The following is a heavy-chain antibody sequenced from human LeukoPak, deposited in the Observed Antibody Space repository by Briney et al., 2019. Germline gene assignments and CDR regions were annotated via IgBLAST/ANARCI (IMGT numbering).Heavy chain of an antibody. V-gene: IGHV3-74*01. J-gene: IGHJ4*02. CDR1: GLTLSDFW. Sequence: GRSLRLSCAAAGLTLSDFWMHWVRQAPGKGLVWVSRSDGSSTTYADSVKGRFTMSRDNAKNTLYLQMNSVRAEDTAVYYCARDDYNRLWGQGTLVTVSS. D-gene: IGHD4-11*01. CDR2: SDGSST. CDR3: ARDDYNRL.